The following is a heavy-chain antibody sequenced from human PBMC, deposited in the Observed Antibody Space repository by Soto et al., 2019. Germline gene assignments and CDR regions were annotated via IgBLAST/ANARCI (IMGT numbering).Heavy chain of an antibody. CDR1: GFTFSSYA. D-gene: IGHD3-10*01. CDR3: ARVNNMEVYYYYGMDV. CDR2: ISYDGSNK. J-gene: IGHJ6*02. Sequence: ESGGGVVQPGRSLRLSCAASGFTFSSYAMHWVRQAPGKGLEWVAVISYDGSNKYYADSVKGRFTISRDNSKNTLYLQMNSLRAEDTAVYYCARVNNMEVYYYYGMDVWGQGTTVTVSS. V-gene: IGHV3-30-3*01.